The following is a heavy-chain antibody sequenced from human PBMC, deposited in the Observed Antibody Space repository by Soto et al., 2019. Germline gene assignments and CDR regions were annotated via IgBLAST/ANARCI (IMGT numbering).Heavy chain of an antibody. CDR3: AKHGIFHGSGSYFPFHS. V-gene: IGHV3-23*01. J-gene: IGHJ4*02. D-gene: IGHD3-10*01. CDR1: GFTFSSSA. CDR2: ISGSGGST. Sequence: GSLRLSCAASGFTFSSSAMNWVRQAPGMGLEWVSAISGSGGSTYYADSVKGRFTISRDNSKNTLYLQMNSLTAEDAAVYYCAKHGIFHGSGSYFPFHSWGQGTLVTVSS.